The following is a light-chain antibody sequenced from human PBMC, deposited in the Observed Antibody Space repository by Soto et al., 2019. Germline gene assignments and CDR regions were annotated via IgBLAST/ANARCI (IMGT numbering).Light chain of an antibody. CDR2: DAS. Sequence: ESVLTQSPGTLSLSPGERATLSCRASQSVTSNYLAWYQHKPGQAPRLLIYDASRRATGIPDRLSASGSGTDFTLTISRLEPEDFAVYYCQQYGSSPPSIFGQGTKLEIK. J-gene: IGKJ2*01. CDR3: QQYGSSPPSI. V-gene: IGKV3-20*01. CDR1: QSVTSNY.